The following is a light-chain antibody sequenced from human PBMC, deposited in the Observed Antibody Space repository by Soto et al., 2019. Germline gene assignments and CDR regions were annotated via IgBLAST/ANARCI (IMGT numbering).Light chain of an antibody. CDR3: QQSYSTPYT. Sequence: DIRMTQSPSSLSASVGDRVTITCRASQSFSSNLNWYQQNPGKAPNLLIYAASSLQSGVPSRFSGSGSGTDFTLTISSLQPEDFATYYCQQSYSTPYTFGQGTKLEIK. V-gene: IGKV1-39*01. J-gene: IGKJ2*01. CDR1: QSFSSN. CDR2: AAS.